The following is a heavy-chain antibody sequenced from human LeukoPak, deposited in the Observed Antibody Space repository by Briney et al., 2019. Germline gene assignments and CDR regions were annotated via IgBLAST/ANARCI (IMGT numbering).Heavy chain of an antibody. V-gene: IGHV3-21*01. CDR2: ISSSSYI. Sequence: PGGSLRLSCAASGFTFSSYSMNWVRQAPGKGLEWVSSISSSSYIYCADSVKGRFTISRDNAKNSLYLQMNSLRAEDTAVYYCARLMLWFGELQPADYWGQGTLVTVSS. CDR3: ARLMLWFGELQPADY. D-gene: IGHD3-10*01. J-gene: IGHJ4*02. CDR1: GFTFSSYS.